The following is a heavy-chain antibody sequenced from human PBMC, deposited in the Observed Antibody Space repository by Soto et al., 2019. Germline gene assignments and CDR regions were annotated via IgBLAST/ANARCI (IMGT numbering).Heavy chain of an antibody. CDR2: IQSGGST. CDR1: GFSVNSKY. D-gene: IGHD2-15*01. CDR3: TRDDDPGNGVRCYGVPMDV. V-gene: IGHV3-66*01. Sequence: EVQLVESGGDLVQPGGSLRLSCAASGFSVNSKYMSWVRQAPGKGLEWVSLIQSGGSTYYAGSVKGRFTIYRDCSENTLFLQMNSLIVEDKAVYYLTRDDDPGNGVRCYGVPMDVWGKGTTVTVSA. J-gene: IGHJ6*04.